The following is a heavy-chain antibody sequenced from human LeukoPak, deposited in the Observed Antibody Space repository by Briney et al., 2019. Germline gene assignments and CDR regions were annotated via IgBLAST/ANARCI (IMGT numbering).Heavy chain of an antibody. V-gene: IGHV4-59*11. J-gene: IGHJ4*02. CDR2: VFYPGST. Sequence: SETLSLTYTVSGGSINSHYWSWIRQPPGKGLEWIGYVFYPGSTNYNPSLKSRVTMSLDTSRDQFSLRLTSVTAADTAIYYCASRPAGSTWYGVFDYWSQGTLVTVSS. CDR1: GGSINSHY. CDR3: ASRPAGSTWYGVFDY. D-gene: IGHD6-13*01.